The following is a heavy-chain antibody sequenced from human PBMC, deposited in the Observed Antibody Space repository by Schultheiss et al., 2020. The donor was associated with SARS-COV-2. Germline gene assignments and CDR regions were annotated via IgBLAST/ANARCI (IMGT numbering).Heavy chain of an antibody. CDR3: AREGGSGYYYYYYGMDV. Sequence: GGSLRLSCAASGFTFSSYGMHWVRQAPGKGLEWVSGVSWNGSRTHYADSVKGRFIISRDNSKNTLYLQMNSLRAEDTAVYYCAREGGSGYYYYYYGMDVWGQGTTVTVSS. V-gene: IGHV3-19*01. J-gene: IGHJ6*02. CDR2: VSWNGSRT. D-gene: IGHD3-3*01. CDR1: GFTFSSYG.